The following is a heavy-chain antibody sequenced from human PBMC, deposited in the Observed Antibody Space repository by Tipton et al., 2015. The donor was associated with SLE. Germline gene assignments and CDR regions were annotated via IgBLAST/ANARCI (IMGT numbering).Heavy chain of an antibody. CDR2: IYTSGST. Sequence: TLSLTCTVSGGSISSYYWSWIRQPAGKGLEWIGRIYTSGSTNYNPSLKSRVTISVDTSKNQFSLKLSSVTAADTAVYYCARIDGAYDQFYLDYWGQGSLVTVSS. D-gene: IGHD4-17*01. V-gene: IGHV4-4*07. J-gene: IGHJ4*02. CDR1: GGSISSYY. CDR3: ARIDGAYDQFYLDY.